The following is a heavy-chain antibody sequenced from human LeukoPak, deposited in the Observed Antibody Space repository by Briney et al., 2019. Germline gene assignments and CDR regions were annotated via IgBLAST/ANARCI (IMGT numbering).Heavy chain of an antibody. CDR3: ARDRSSRDRYFDL. J-gene: IGHJ2*01. CDR2: INSGGST. V-gene: IGHV3-66*01. D-gene: IGHD2-21*01. CDR1: GFTLSSSY. Sequence: PGGSLRLSCVASGFTLSSSYMSWVRQAPGKGLEWVSVINSGGSTYYADSVKGRFTISRDNSRNTLHLQMNSLRAEDTAVYYCARDRSSRDRYFDLWGRGTLVTVSS.